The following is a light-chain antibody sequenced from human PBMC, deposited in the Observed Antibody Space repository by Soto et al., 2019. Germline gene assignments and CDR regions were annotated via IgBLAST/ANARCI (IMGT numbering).Light chain of an antibody. Sequence: EIVLTQSPGTLSLSPGERATLSCRASQSVSSSYLAWYQQKPGQAPRLLIYGASSRATGIPDGFSGSGSGTDFTLTISRLVPEDFAVYYCQQYGSSPPTFGQGTKVEIK. CDR1: QSVSSSY. CDR3: QQYGSSPPT. V-gene: IGKV3-20*01. CDR2: GAS. J-gene: IGKJ1*01.